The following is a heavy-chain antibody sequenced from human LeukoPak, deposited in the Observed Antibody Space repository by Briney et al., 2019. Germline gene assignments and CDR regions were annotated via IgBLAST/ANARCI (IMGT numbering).Heavy chain of an antibody. CDR3: ALGVYDILTGYFFDY. CDR1: GVTVSSNY. CDR2: IYSGGST. Sequence: PGGSLRLSCTASGVTVSSNYMSWVRQAPGKGLEWVSVIYSGGSTYYADSVKSRFTISRHNSKNTLYLKMNTLRAEDTAVYYCALGVYDILTGYFFDYWGQGTLVTVSS. J-gene: IGHJ4*02. D-gene: IGHD3-9*01. V-gene: IGHV3-53*04.